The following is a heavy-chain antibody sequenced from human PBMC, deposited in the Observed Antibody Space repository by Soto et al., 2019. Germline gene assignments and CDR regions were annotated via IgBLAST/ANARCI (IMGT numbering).Heavy chain of an antibody. CDR2: ISTYNGNT. CDR1: GYTFDRYG. CDR3: ARHSSGWSLLIIGMDV. J-gene: IGHJ6*02. Sequence: VQLVQSGAEVKKPGASVKVSCKASGYTFDRYGISWVRQAPGQGLEWMGWISTYNGNTNYAQKLKGRVTMTTDTFTSTAYMELGSLRSEDTAVYYCARHSSGWSLLIIGMDVWGQGTTVTVSS. D-gene: IGHD6-19*01. V-gene: IGHV1-18*01.